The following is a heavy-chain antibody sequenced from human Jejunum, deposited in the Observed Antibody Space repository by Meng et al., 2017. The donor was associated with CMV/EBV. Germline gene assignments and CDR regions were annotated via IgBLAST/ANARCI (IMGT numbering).Heavy chain of an antibody. CDR1: GGSFSSYY. Sequence: SLPCTVSGGSFSSYYYTWIRQPPWKGLEWIGSVSYTGGINYSPSHKSRVTISIDTSQNQFSLKLRSVTAADTAVYFCARGSYYFDYWGQGTLVTVSS. CDR3: ARGSYYFDY. J-gene: IGHJ4*02. CDR2: VSYTGGI. V-gene: IGHV4-59*01.